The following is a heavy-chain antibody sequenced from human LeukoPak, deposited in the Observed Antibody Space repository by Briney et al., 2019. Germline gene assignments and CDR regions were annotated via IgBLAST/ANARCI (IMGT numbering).Heavy chain of an antibody. V-gene: IGHV3-7*01. Sequence: GGSLRLSCAASGFTFDDYAMHWVRQAPGKGLEWVANIKQDGSEKYYVDSVKGRFTISRDNAKNSLYLQMNSLRAEDTAVYYCARDSVRFGESGWFDPWGQGTLVTVSS. CDR3: ARDSVRFGESGWFDP. CDR1: GFTFDDYA. J-gene: IGHJ5*02. CDR2: IKQDGSEK. D-gene: IGHD3-10*01.